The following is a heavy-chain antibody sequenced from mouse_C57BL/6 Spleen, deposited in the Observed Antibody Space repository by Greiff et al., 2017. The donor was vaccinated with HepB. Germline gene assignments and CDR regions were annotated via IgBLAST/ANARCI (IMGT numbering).Heavy chain of an antibody. J-gene: IGHJ3*01. CDR1: GYAFSSSW. CDR3: ARWGGAY. V-gene: IGHV1-82*01. Sequence: QVQLQQSGPELVKPGASVKISCKASGYAFSSSWMNWVKQRPGKGLEWIGRIYPGDGDTNYNGKFKGKATLTADKSSSTAYMQLSSLTSEDSAVYCCARWGGAYWGQGTLVTVSA. CDR2: IYPGDGDT.